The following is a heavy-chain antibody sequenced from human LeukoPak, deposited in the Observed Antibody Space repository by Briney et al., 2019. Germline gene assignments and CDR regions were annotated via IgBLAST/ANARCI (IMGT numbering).Heavy chain of an antibody. CDR2: IKSKADGETT. CDR3: TTPTTAVDY. J-gene: IGHJ4*02. V-gene: IGHV3-15*01. D-gene: IGHD1-26*01. CDR1: GFTFTNAW. Sequence: GESLRLSCAASGFTFTNAWMTWVRQAPGKGLEWVGRIKSKADGETTDYAAPVKGRFTMSRDDSKATLYLQMNSLKAEDTAVYYCTTPTTAVDYWGQGTLVTVSS.